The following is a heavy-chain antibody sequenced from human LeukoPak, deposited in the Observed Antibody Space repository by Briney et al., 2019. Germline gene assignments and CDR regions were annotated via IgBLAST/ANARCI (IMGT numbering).Heavy chain of an antibody. V-gene: IGHV4-59*01. J-gene: IGHJ4*02. CDR2: IYYSGST. CDR1: GGSISSYY. Sequence: SETLSLTCTVSGGSISSYYWSWIRQPPGKGLEWIGYIYYSGSTNYNPSLKSRVTISVDTSKNQFSLKLSSVTAADTAVYYCARVPLRIFGVVTKYYFDYWGQGTLVTVSS. D-gene: IGHD3-3*01. CDR3: ARVPLRIFGVVTKYYFDY.